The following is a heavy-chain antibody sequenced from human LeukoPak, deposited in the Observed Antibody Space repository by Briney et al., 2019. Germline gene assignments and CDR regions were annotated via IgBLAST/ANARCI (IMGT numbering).Heavy chain of an antibody. Sequence: PSETLSLTCTVSGDSSSSYYWTWIRQPPGKGLEWIGNIHTSGSTNYSPSLKSRVTMSVDTSKNQFSLSLTSVTAADTAVYYCVRPGQSSWWVYFNYWGQGTVATVSS. CDR3: VRPGQSSWWVYFNY. V-gene: IGHV4-4*09. J-gene: IGHJ4*02. D-gene: IGHD2-15*01. CDR2: IHTSGST. CDR1: GDSSSSYY.